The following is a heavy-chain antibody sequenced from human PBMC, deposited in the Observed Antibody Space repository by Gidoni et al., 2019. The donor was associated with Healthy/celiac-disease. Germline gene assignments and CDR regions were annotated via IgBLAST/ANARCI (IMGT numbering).Heavy chain of an antibody. CDR1: GFPFSSSA. J-gene: IGHJ6*03. Sequence: EVQLLESGGGLVQPGGSLRLSFAASGFPFSSSAMSWVRKAPGKGLEWGSSIMVSGGRTYYADSVKGRFTITRDNSKNTLYLQMNSLRAEDTAVYYCAKDISSSWYGGYYYDYMDVLGKGTTVTVSS. CDR3: AKDISSSWYGGYYYDYMDV. V-gene: IGHV3-23*01. D-gene: IGHD6-13*01. CDR2: IMVSGGRT.